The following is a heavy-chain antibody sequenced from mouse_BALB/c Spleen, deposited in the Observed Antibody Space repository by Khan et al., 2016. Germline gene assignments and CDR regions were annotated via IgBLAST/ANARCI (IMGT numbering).Heavy chain of an antibody. CDR3: ASRYFAMDY. Sequence: QIQLVQSGPELKKPGETVKISCKASGYTFTDYSMHWVRQAPGEGLKWMGWINTETAEPTYADDFKGRFAFSLETSASTAYLQVYNLKIEDTATYVCASRYFAMDYWGQGTSVTVSS. J-gene: IGHJ4*01. V-gene: IGHV9-2-1*01. CDR1: GYTFTDYS. CDR2: INTETAEP.